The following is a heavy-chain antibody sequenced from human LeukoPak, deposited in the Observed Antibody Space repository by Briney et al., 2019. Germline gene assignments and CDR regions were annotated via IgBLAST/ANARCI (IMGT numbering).Heavy chain of an antibody. Sequence: ASVKVSCKASGYTFTSYGISWVRQAPGQGLEWMGWISAYNGNTNYAQKLQGRVTMTTDTSTSTAYMELRSLRSDDTAVYYCARDSANWLFYYYGMDVWGQGTTVTVSS. CDR1: GYTFTSYG. CDR2: ISAYNGNT. V-gene: IGHV1-18*01. D-gene: IGHD3-9*01. J-gene: IGHJ6*02. CDR3: ARDSANWLFYYYGMDV.